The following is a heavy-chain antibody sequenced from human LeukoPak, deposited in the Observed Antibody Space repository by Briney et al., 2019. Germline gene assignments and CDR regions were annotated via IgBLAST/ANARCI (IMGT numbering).Heavy chain of an antibody. J-gene: IGHJ6*04. CDR1: GGSFSGYY. D-gene: IGHD5-12*01. CDR2: INHSGST. CDR3: AMLIVATSENSSTYNVMNA. Sequence: SETLSLTCAVYGGSFSGYYWSWIRQPPGKGLEWIGEINHSGSTNYNPSLKSRVTISVDTSKNQFSLKLSSVTAADTAVYYCAMLIVATSENSSTYNVMNAWGKGTRVTVS. V-gene: IGHV4-34*01.